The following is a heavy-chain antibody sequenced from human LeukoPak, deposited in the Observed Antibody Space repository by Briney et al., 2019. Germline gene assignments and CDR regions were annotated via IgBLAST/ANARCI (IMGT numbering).Heavy chain of an antibody. CDR1: GFNLSCYG. Sequence: GGPVTLSCAASGFNLSCYGMQGLRQAPGKGLEGVEFIRYDGSNKHYGDSVKGRFTISRDNAKNTVYPQMNSLRAEDMAVYYCTSHGILAEGWFDSWGQGTLVTVSS. D-gene: IGHD3-9*01. V-gene: IGHV3-30*02. CDR3: TSHGILAEGWFDS. J-gene: IGHJ5*01. CDR2: IRYDGSNK.